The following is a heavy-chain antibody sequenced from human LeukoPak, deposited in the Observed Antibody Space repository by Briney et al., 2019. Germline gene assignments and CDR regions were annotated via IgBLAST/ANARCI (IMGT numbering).Heavy chain of an antibody. CDR3: AREGYYYGSGSYEDY. D-gene: IGHD3-10*01. Sequence: GGSLILSCAASGFTFSSYSMNWVRQAPGKGLEWVSSISSSSSYIYYADSVKGRFTISRDNAKNSLYLQMNSLRAEDTAVYYCAREGYYYGSGSYEDYWGQGTLVTVSS. V-gene: IGHV3-21*01. J-gene: IGHJ4*02. CDR2: ISSSSSYI. CDR1: GFTFSSYS.